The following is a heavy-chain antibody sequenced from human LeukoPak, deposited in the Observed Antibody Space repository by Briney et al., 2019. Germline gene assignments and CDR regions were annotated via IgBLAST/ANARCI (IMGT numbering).Heavy chain of an antibody. Sequence: ASVKVSCKASGYTFTGYYMHWVRQAPGQGLEWMGWINPNSGGTNYAQKFQGRVTMTRDTSISTAYMELSRLRSDDTAVYYCARVSRTADYYGSGSYYGSEVPDNWFDPWGQGTLVTVSS. D-gene: IGHD3-10*01. CDR2: INPNSGGT. CDR3: ARVSRTADYYGSGSYYGSEVPDNWFDP. J-gene: IGHJ5*02. CDR1: GYTFTGYY. V-gene: IGHV1-2*02.